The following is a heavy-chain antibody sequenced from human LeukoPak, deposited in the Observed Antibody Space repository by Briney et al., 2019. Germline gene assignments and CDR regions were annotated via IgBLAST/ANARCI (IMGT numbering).Heavy chain of an antibody. CDR2: IYYSGST. CDR1: GGSISSYY. V-gene: IGHV4-59*08. Sequence: SETLSLTCAVSGGSISSYYWSWIRQPPGKGLEWIGYIYYSGSTNYNPSLKSRVTISVDTSKNQFSLKLNSVTAADTAVYYCATASSHSSGWSHYGMDVWGQGTTVTVSS. CDR3: ATASSHSSGWSHYGMDV. D-gene: IGHD6-19*01. J-gene: IGHJ6*02.